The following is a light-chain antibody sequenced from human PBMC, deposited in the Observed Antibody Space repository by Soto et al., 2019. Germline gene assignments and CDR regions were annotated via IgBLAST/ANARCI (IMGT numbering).Light chain of an antibody. V-gene: IGKV1-5*03. CDR2: KTS. CDR3: QQSNSYSGT. CDR1: QTIGSW. Sequence: DIQMTQSPSTLSTSVGDRVTITCRANQTIGSWLAWYQQKPGKAPKLLISKTSTLESGVPSRFSGSGSGTEFSLTNNSLQPDDFATYYCQQSNSYSGTFGHGTKVEIK. J-gene: IGKJ1*01.